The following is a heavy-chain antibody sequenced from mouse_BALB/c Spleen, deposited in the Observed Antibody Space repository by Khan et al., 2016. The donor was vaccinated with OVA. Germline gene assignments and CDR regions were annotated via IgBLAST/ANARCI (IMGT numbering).Heavy chain of an antibody. Sequence: QVQLKQSGAELARPGASVKMSCKASGYTFTSYTIHWIKKRPGQGLEWIGYINPSNGYTNYNQKFKDKATLTTDKSSTTAYLQLSSLTSDDSAVYTCVRDGAYHRNDGWFAYWGQGTLVTVSA. V-gene: IGHV1-4*01. CDR2: INPSNGYT. CDR3: VRDGAYHRNDGWFAY. CDR1: GYTFTSYT. J-gene: IGHJ3*01. D-gene: IGHD2-14*01.